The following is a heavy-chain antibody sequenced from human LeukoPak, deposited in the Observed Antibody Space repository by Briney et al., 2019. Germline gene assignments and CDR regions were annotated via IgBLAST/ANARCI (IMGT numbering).Heavy chain of an antibody. CDR3: ARFWVGRFDP. V-gene: IGHV4-59*01. CDR2: IYYSGST. CDR1: GGSISSYY. Sequence: NPSETLSLTCTVSGGSISSYYWSWIRQPPGKGLEWIGYIYYSGSTNYNPSLKSRVTISVDTSKNQFSLKLSSVTAADTAVYYCARFWVGRFDPWGQGTLVTVSS. J-gene: IGHJ5*02. D-gene: IGHD7-27*01.